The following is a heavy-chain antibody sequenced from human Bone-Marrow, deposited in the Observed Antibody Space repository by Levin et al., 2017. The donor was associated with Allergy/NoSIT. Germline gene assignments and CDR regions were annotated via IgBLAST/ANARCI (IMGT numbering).Heavy chain of an antibody. V-gene: IGHV3-9*01. CDR2: ISWNGASS. Sequence: GGSLRLSFAASGFPFDDNTLHWVRQAPGKGPEWVSGISWNGASSDYADSVKGRFTISRDNTKNSLHLQMNSLRPEDSVLYYCVTNTIQIIGPFVGGAFEIWGQGTMVTVSS. CDR3: VTNTIQIIGPFVGGAFEI. CDR1: GFPFDDNT. D-gene: IGHD1-26*01. J-gene: IGHJ3*02.